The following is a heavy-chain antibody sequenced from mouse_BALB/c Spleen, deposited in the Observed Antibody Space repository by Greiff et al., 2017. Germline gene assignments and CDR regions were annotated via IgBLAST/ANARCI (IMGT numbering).Heavy chain of an antibody. CDR2: IYPGDGDT. CDR3: ARDGGNLAWFAY. CDR1: GYTFTSYW. V-gene: IGHV1-87*01. Sequence: VQLQQSGAELARPGASVKLSCKASGYTFTSYWMQWVKQRPGQGLEWIGAIYPGDGDTRYTQKFKGKATLTADKSSSTAYMQLSSLASEDSAVYYCARDGGNLAWFAYWGQGTLVTVSA. J-gene: IGHJ3*01. D-gene: IGHD2-1*01.